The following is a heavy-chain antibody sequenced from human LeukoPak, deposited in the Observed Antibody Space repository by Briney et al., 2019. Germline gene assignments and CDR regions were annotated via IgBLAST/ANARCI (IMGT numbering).Heavy chain of an antibody. CDR3: AKGRITIFGVANDAFDI. D-gene: IGHD3-3*01. J-gene: IGHJ3*02. CDR2: ISGSGGST. CDR1: GFTFSTYA. V-gene: IGHV3-23*01. Sequence: PGGSLRLSCAASGFTFSTYAMSWVRQAPGKGLEWVSAISGSGGSTYYADSVKGRFTISRDSSRNTLYLQMNSLRAEDTAVYYCAKGRITIFGVANDAFDIWGQGTMVTVSS.